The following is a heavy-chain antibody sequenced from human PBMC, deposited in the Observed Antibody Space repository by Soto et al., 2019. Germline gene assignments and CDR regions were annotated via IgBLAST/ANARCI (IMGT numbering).Heavy chain of an antibody. CDR1: GFTFSSYA. V-gene: IGHV3-23*01. J-gene: IGHJ4*02. D-gene: IGHD3-3*01. CDR2: ISGSGGST. CDR3: AKTYCDFWSGYHFDY. Sequence: GSLRLSCAASGFTFSSYAMSWVRQAPGKGLEWVSAISGSGGSTYYADSVKGRFTISRDNSKNTLYLQMNSLRAEDTAVYYCAKTYCDFWSGYHFDYWGQGTLVTVSS.